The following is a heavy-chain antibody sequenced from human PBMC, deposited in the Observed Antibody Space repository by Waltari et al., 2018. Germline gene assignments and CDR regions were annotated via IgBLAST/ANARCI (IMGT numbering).Heavy chain of an antibody. J-gene: IGHJ4*02. CDR1: GGSISSYY. CDR2: IYYSGST. D-gene: IGHD6-6*01. V-gene: IGHV4-59*01. CDR3: AGGGSSSFYFDY. Sequence: QVQLQESGPGLVKPSETLSLTCTVSGGSISSYYWSWIRQPPGKGLVWIGYIYYSGSTNYNPSLKSRVTISVDTSKNQFSLKVSSVTAADTAVYYCAGGGSSSFYFDYWGQGTLVTVSS.